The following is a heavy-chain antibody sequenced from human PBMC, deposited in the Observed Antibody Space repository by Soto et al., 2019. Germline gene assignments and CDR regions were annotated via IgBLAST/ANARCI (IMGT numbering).Heavy chain of an antibody. CDR3: AKVGDYHGSESYFPLDY. D-gene: IGHD3-10*01. V-gene: IGHV3-23*01. J-gene: IGHJ4*02. Sequence: EVQLLESGGVLVQPGGSLRLSCAASGFTFSTYAMTWVRQAPGKGLEWVSSISGSGGRTYYADSVKGRFTISRDNSKNTLYLQTNSLRAEDTAVYNCAKVGDYHGSESYFPLDYWGQGTLVPVSS. CDR1: GFTFSTYA. CDR2: ISGSGGRT.